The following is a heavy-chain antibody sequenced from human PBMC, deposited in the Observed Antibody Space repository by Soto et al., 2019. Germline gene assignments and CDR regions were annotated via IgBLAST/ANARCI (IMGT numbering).Heavy chain of an antibody. CDR3: AKSIEAYGSGSYYYYGMDV. J-gene: IGHJ6*02. CDR1: GFTFSSYA. D-gene: IGHD3-10*01. V-gene: IGHV3-23*01. Sequence: EVQLLESGGGLVQPGGSLRLSCAASGFTFSSYAMSWVRQAPGKGLEWVSAISGSGGSTYYADSVKGRFTISRDNSKNTLYLQMNSLRAEDTAVYYCAKSIEAYGSGSYYYYGMDVWGQGTTVTVSS. CDR2: ISGSGGST.